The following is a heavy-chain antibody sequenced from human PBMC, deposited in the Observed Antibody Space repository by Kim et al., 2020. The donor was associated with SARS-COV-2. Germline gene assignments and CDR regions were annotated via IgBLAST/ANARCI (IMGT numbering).Heavy chain of an antibody. CDR3: AKTVRAGSRGGLVS. CDR1: GFTFDNYA. D-gene: IGHD3-10*01. CDR2: VSAAGGSP. Sequence: GGSLRLSCAASGFTFDNYAMHWVRQAPGRGLEWVSAVSAAGGSPYYAESVRGRFTISRDNSRNTLYLQMNRLKVEDTALYYCAKTVRAGSRGGLVSWGQG. V-gene: IGHV3-23*01. J-gene: IGHJ4*02.